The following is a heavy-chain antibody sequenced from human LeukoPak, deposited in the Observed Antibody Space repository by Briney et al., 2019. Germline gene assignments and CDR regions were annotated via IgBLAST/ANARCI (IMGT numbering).Heavy chain of an antibody. CDR1: GFTVSSNY. CDR2: IYSGGST. V-gene: IGHV3-66*01. D-gene: IGHD4/OR15-4a*01. CDR3: ARDKKGADAFDI. J-gene: IGHJ3*02. Sequence: GGSLRLSCAASGFTVSSNYMRWVRQAPGNGLDRVSIIYSGGSTYYANSVKGRFTISRYNSKNTLYLQMNSLRTKYTAVYYCARDKKGADAFDIWGQGTMVTVSS.